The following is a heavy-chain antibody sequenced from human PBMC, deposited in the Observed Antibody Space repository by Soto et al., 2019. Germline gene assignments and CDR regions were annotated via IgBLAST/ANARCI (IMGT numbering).Heavy chain of an antibody. J-gene: IGHJ4*02. D-gene: IGHD2-2*01. CDR3: ARASGNTSTFDY. Sequence: TGGSLLLSCAASGFTFGIYSMHWVRQAPGKGLEWVAVISYDGSNKYYADSVKGRFTISRDNSKNTLYLQMNSLRAEDTAVYYCARASGNTSTFDYWGQGTLVTVSS. CDR1: GFTFGIYS. V-gene: IGHV3-30-3*01. CDR2: ISYDGSNK.